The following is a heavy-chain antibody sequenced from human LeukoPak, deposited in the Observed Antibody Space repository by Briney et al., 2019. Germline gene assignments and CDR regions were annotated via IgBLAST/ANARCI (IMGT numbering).Heavy chain of an antibody. CDR1: GFTFSSYG. D-gene: IGHD6-19*01. CDR3: ARDSSGWPVSY. CDR2: IKQDGSEK. V-gene: IGHV3-7*01. Sequence: GGSLRLSCAASGFTFSSYGMHWVRQAPGKGLEWVANIKQDGSEKYYVDSVKGRFTISRDNAKNSLYLQMNSLRAEDTAVYYCARDSSGWPVSYWGQGTLVTVSS. J-gene: IGHJ4*02.